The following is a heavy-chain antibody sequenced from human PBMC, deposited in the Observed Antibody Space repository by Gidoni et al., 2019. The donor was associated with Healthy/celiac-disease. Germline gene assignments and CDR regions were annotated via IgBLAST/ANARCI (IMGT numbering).Heavy chain of an antibody. CDR1: GFTFSSHS. D-gene: IGHD3-3*01. CDR3: ARDRPSITIFGVAPGYMDV. CDR2: ISSSSSYI. V-gene: IGHV3-21*01. J-gene: IGHJ6*03. Sequence: EVQLVESGGGLVKPGRSLRLSCPASGFTFSSHSMNWVLQAPGKGLEWVSSISSSSSYIYYADSVKGRFTISRDNAKNSLYLQMNSLRAEDTAVYYCARDRPSITIFGVAPGYMDVWGKGTTVTVSS.